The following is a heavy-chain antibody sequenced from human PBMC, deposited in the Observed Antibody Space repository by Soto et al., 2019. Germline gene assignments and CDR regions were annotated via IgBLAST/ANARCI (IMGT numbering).Heavy chain of an antibody. CDR2: ISYDGSNK. J-gene: IGHJ3*01. V-gene: IGHV3-30-3*01. Sequence: GGSLRLSCAASGFTFSSYAMHWVRQAPGKGLEWVAVISYDGSNKYYADSVKGRFTISRDNSKNTLYLEMNDLTVEDSALYYCARDPSAAGDAFDVWGQGTMVTVSS. D-gene: IGHD6-13*01. CDR3: ARDPSAAGDAFDV. CDR1: GFTFSSYA.